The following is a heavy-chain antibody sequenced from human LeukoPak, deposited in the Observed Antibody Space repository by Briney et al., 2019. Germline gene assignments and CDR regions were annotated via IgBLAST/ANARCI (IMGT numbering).Heavy chain of an antibody. CDR1: GGSISSGDYY. D-gene: IGHD2-2*01. Sequence: SETLSLTCTVSGGSISSGDYYWSWIRQPPGKGLEWIGEINHSGSTNYNPSLKSRVTISVDTSKNQFSLKLSSVTAADTAVYYCARGRPLEGYCSSTSCYWHAFDIWGQGTMVTVSS. CDR2: INHSGST. CDR3: ARGRPLEGYCSSTSCYWHAFDI. J-gene: IGHJ3*02. V-gene: IGHV4-30-4*01.